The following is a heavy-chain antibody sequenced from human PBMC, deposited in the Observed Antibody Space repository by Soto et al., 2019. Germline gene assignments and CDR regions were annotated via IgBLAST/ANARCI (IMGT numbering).Heavy chain of an antibody. Sequence: PSETLSLTCAVYGGSFSGYYWSWIRQPPGKGLEWIGEINHSGSTNYNPSLKSRVTISIDTSKNQFSLKLSSVTAADTAVYYCARRGGITMVRGGPYGMDVWGQGTTVTVS. CDR1: GGSFSGYY. V-gene: IGHV4-34*01. D-gene: IGHD3-10*01. J-gene: IGHJ6*02. CDR2: INHSGST. CDR3: ARRGGITMVRGGPYGMDV.